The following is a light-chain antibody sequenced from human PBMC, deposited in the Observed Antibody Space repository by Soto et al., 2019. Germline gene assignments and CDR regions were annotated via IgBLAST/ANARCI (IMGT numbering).Light chain of an antibody. CDR2: DVS. CDR1: SSDVGGYNY. V-gene: IGLV2-11*01. CDR3: CSYAGSHDGGV. Sequence: QSVLTQPRSVSGSPGQSVTISCTGTSSDVGGYNYVSWYQQHPGKAPKLMIYDVSKRPSGVPDRFSGSKSGNTASLTISGLQAEDEADYYCCSYAGSHDGGVFGGGTKVTVL. J-gene: IGLJ3*02.